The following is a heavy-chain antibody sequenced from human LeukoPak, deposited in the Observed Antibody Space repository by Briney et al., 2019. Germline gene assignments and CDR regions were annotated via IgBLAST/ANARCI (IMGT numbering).Heavy chain of an antibody. CDR3: ASSYYDFWSGYYYYYGMDV. J-gene: IGHJ6*02. V-gene: IGHV4-30-4*01. CDR2: IYYSGST. D-gene: IGHD3-3*01. Sequence: SQTLSLTCTVSGGSISSGDYYWSWIRQPPGKGLEWIGYIYYSGSTYYNPSLKSRVTISVDTSKNQFSLKLSSVTAADTAVYYCASSYYDFWSGYYYYYGMDVWGQGTTVTVSS. CDR1: GGSISSGDYY.